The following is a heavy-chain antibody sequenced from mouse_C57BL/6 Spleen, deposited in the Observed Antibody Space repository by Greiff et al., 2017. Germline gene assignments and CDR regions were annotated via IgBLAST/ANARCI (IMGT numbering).Heavy chain of an antibody. CDR3: ESLYDGAY. CDR2: IDPSDSYT. J-gene: IGHJ3*01. D-gene: IGHD2-3*01. V-gene: IGHV1-69*01. CDR1: GYTFTSYW. Sequence: VQLQQPGPELVMPGASVKLSCKASGYTFTSYWMHWVKQRPGQGLEWIGVIDPSDSYTNYNQKFKGKSTLTVDKSSSTAYMQISSLTSEDSAVYYCESLYDGAYWGQGTLVTVSA.